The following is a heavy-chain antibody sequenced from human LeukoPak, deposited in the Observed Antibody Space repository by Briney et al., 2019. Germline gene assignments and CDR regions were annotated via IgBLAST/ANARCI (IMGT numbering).Heavy chain of an antibody. CDR1: GYTFTSYG. Sequence: ASVKVSCKASGYTFTSYGISWVRQAPGQGLEWMGWISAYNGNTNYAQKLQGRVTMTTDTSTSTAYMELRSLRSDDTAVYYCARDYRNIKDFLLVPAAIGCYMDVWGKGTTVTVSS. V-gene: IGHV1-18*01. J-gene: IGHJ6*03. CDR3: ARDYRNIKDFLLVPAAIGCYMDV. D-gene: IGHD2-2*01. CDR2: ISAYNGNT.